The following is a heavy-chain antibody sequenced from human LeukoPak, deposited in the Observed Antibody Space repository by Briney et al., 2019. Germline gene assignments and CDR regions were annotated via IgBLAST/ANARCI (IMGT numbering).Heavy chain of an antibody. J-gene: IGHJ4*02. CDR3: ARRDVGATIDY. CDR2: ILYTGRT. Sequence: SETLSLTCTVSGDSISSNRFYWAWIRQPPGKGLEWIGSILYTGRTFYNPSLKSRVTISVDTSKNQFSLRLGSVTASDTAVYYCARRDVGATIDYWGQGTLVTVSS. CDR1: GDSISSNRFY. D-gene: IGHD1-26*01. V-gene: IGHV4-39*01.